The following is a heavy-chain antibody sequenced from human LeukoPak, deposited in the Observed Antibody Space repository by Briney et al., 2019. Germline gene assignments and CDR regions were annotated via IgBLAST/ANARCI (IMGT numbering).Heavy chain of an antibody. Sequence: ASVKVSCKASGYTFTSYGISWVRQAPGQGLEWMGWISAYNGNTNYAQKLQGRVTMTTDTSTSTAYMDLRSLRSDDTAVYYCAREYYYDSSGYYDYYYYYYYMDVWGKGTTVTVSS. J-gene: IGHJ6*03. CDR1: GYTFTSYG. D-gene: IGHD3-22*01. CDR2: ISAYNGNT. V-gene: IGHV1-18*01. CDR3: AREYYYDSSGYYDYYYYYYYMDV.